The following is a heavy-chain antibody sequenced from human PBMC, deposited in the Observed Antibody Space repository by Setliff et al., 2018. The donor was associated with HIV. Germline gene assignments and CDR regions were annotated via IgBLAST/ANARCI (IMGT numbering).Heavy chain of an antibody. J-gene: IGHJ6*03. CDR2: IYYNGTT. CDR3: ARRVGITIFGAPNQYYYMDV. Sequence: PSETLSLTCTVSGDSISSNDWTWIRQPPGKGLEWIGPIYYNGTTNYNPSIKSRVSISVDTSKNQLSLKLSSVTGADTAVFYCARRVGITIFGAPNQYYYMDVWGKGTSVTVSS. D-gene: IGHD3-3*01. CDR1: GDSISSND. V-gene: IGHV4-59*01.